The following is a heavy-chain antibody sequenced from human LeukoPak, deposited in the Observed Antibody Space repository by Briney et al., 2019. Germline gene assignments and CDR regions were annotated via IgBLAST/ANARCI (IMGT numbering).Heavy chain of an antibody. Sequence: SETLSLTCTVSGGSISSYYWSWIRQPPGKGLEWIGYIYYSGSNNYHPSLKSRVTISVDTSKNQFSLKLSSVTAADTAVYYCARGLRNYYGSGSYYNFGAFDIWGQGTMVTVSS. CDR3: ARGLRNYYGSGSYYNFGAFDI. D-gene: IGHD3-10*01. CDR2: IYYSGSN. CDR1: GGSISSYY. J-gene: IGHJ3*02. V-gene: IGHV4-59*01.